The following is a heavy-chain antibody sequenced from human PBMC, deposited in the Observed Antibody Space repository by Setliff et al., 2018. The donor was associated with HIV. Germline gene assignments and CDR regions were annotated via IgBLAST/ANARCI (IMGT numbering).Heavy chain of an antibody. D-gene: IGHD7-27*01. CDR2: IYTSGST. Sequence: PSETLSLTCTVSGDSIGLSGYFWTWIRQPAGKGLEWIGRIYTSGSTNYNPSLKSRLSMSIDTSKNHFSLRLTSVTAADTAVYYCARDLPELTGRSFDPWGQGIQVTVSS. J-gene: IGHJ5*02. V-gene: IGHV4-4*07. CDR3: ARDLPELTGRSFDP. CDR1: GDSIGLSGYF.